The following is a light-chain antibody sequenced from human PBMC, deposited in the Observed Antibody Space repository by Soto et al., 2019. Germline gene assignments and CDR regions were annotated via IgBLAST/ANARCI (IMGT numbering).Light chain of an antibody. V-gene: IGLV2-8*01. J-gene: IGLJ2*01. CDR2: EVS. CDR3: SSYAGSDNAVV. Sequence: QSALTQPPSASGSPGQSVTISCTGTSSDVGGYNFVSWYQQHPGKAPKVLIYEVSQRPSGVPDRFSGSKSGNTASLTVSGLQAEDEADYYCSSYAGSDNAVVFGGGPQLTVL. CDR1: SSDVGGYNF.